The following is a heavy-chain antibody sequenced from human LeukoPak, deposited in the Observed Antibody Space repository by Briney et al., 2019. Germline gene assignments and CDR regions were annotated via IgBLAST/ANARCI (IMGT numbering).Heavy chain of an antibody. J-gene: IGHJ6*02. CDR3: ARFQQTDYYDLRYGMDV. CDR2: INPNSGGT. Sequence: ASVKVSCKASGYTFTGYYMHWVRQAPGQGLEWMGWINPNSGGTNYAQKFQGRVTMTRDTSISTAYMELSRLRSDDTAVYYCARFQQTDYYDLRYGMDVWGQGTTATVSS. CDR1: GYTFTGYY. D-gene: IGHD3-3*01. V-gene: IGHV1-2*02.